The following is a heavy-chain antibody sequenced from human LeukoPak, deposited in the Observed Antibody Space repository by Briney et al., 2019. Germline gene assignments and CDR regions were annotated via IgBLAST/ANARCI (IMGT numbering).Heavy chain of an antibody. CDR1: GGSISSSTYY. J-gene: IGHJ4*02. V-gene: IGHV4-39*01. Sequence: SETLSLTCTVSGGSISSSTYYWGWIRQPAGKGLEWIGSIYYSGSTYYNPSLKSRVSISVDKSNNQFSLKLSSVTAADTAVYFCASWQYSSSSAYWGQGTLVTVSS. CDR3: ASWQYSSSSAY. CDR2: IYYSGST. D-gene: IGHD6-13*01.